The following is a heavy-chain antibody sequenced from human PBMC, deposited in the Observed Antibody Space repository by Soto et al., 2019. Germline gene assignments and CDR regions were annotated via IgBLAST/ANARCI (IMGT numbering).Heavy chain of an antibody. Sequence: QLQLQESGPGLVKPSETVSLTCTVSGDSISNKNYYWGWTRQPPGKGLEWIGTIYYSGNTYYNPFLKRRFTVCGDPSSSQFSPRLSSVAAAETAIYYCARLYCSGGSHYSTAAYFQHCRKGTLVAVSS. CDR2: IYYSGNT. CDR1: GDSISNKNYY. V-gene: IGHV4-39*01. CDR3: ARLYCSGGSHYSTAAYFQH. J-gene: IGHJ1*01. D-gene: IGHD2-15*01.